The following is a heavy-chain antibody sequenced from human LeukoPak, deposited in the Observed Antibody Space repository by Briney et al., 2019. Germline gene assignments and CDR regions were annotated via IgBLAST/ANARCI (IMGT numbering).Heavy chain of an antibody. CDR2: IYYCGST. J-gene: IGHJ4*02. Sequence: SETLSLPCNLSGRSLSSLYGGCIRPPPGGGREWIGYIYYCGSTNYNPSLKSRVTISVDTYKNQFSLKLSSVTAADTAVYYCARGLPLGHFDYWGQGTLVTVSS. CDR1: GRSLSSLY. CDR3: ARGLPLGHFDY. D-gene: IGHD3-16*01. V-gene: IGHV4-59*01.